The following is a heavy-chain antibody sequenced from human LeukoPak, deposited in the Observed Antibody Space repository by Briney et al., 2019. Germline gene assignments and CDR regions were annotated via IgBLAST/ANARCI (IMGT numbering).Heavy chain of an antibody. CDR1: GFTFSNYA. D-gene: IGHD3-22*01. CDR2: ISGSGGST. J-gene: IGHJ5*02. CDR3: AKSSGYYYRSWFGP. Sequence: GGSLRLSCVVSGFTFSNYAMTWVRQAPGKGLEWVSGISGSGGSTYYADSVKGRFTISRDNSKNTLYLQMNSLRAEDTAVYYCAKSSGYYYRSWFGPWGQGTLVTVSS. V-gene: IGHV3-23*01.